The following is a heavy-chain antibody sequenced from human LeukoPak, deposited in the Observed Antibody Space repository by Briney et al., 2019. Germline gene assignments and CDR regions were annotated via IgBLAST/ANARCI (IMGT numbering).Heavy chain of an antibody. V-gene: IGHV4-59*01. D-gene: IGHD6-19*01. CDR3: ARGQSSGWYFDY. CDR2: IYYSGST. CDR1: GGSISSYY. Sequence: SETLSLTCTVSGGSISSYYWSWIRQPPGKGLEWIGYIYYSGSTNYNPTLKSRVTISVDTSKNQFSLKLSSVTAADTAVYYCARGQSSGWYFDYWGQGTLVTVSS. J-gene: IGHJ4*02.